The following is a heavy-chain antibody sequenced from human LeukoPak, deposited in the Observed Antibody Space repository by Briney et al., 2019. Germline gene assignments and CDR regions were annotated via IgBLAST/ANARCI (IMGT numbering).Heavy chain of an antibody. Sequence: GGSLRLSCAASGFTFSSYWMSWVRQAPGKGLEWVANMKQDGSEKYYVDSVKGRFTISRDNSLNTLHLQMNSLRTEDTAVYYCAREFGHNRWYFDYWGQGALVTVSS. V-gene: IGHV3-7*01. CDR2: MKQDGSEK. D-gene: IGHD5-24*01. CDR1: GFTFSSYW. J-gene: IGHJ4*02. CDR3: AREFGHNRWYFDY.